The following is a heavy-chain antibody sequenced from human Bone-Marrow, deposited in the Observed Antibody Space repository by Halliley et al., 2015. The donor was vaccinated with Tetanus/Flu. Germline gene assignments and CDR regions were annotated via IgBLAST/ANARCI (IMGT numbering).Heavy chain of an antibody. CDR3: AKEGDTGNYFQNYYYGMDV. V-gene: IGHV3-23*01. D-gene: IGHD1-26*01. CDR1: GFTFSSYA. J-gene: IGHJ6*02. CDR2: VSGRGDFK. Sequence: SLRLSCAASGFTFSSYAMSWVRQAPGEGLEWVSGVSGRGDFKYYADSVKGRFTISRDNAKNTLFLEMNSLRAEDTAIYYCAKEGDTGNYFQNYYYGMDVWGQGTTVTVSS.